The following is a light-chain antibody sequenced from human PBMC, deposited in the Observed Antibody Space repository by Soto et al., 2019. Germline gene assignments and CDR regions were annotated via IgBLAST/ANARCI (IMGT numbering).Light chain of an antibody. V-gene: IGKV3-20*01. J-gene: IGKJ1*01. CDR3: QQYASSALT. Sequence: EIVLTQSPGTLSLSPGEGATLSCRASQTVNKSYLAWYQQKPGQAPRLLIYGASSRATGIPDRFSGSGSGADFNLTISRLEPEDFAVYYCQQYASSALTFGQGTKVEIK. CDR2: GAS. CDR1: QTVNKSY.